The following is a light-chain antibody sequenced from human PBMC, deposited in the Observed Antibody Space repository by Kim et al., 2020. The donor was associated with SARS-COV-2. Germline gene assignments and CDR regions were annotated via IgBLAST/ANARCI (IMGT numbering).Light chain of an antibody. CDR1: NIGSKS. V-gene: IGLV3-21*04. CDR3: QVWDSGSDRVV. Sequence: APEKTARITCGGNNIGSKSVHWYQQKPGQAPFLVIYYDSDRPSGIPERFSGSNSGNTATLTISRVEAGDEADYYCQVWDSGSDRVVFGGGTQLTVL. CDR2: YDS. J-gene: IGLJ2*01.